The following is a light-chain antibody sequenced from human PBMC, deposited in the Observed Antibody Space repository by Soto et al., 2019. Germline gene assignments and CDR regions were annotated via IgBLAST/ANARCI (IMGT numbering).Light chain of an antibody. V-gene: IGLV1-40*01. Sequence: LTQPHSVSGAPGQRVTISCTGSSSNIGAGYDVHWYQQLPGTAPKLLIYGNSNRPSGVPDRFSGSKSGTSASLAITGLQAEDEADYYCQSYDSSLSGYVFGTGTKLTVL. CDR2: GNS. J-gene: IGLJ1*01. CDR1: SSNIGAGYD. CDR3: QSYDSSLSGYV.